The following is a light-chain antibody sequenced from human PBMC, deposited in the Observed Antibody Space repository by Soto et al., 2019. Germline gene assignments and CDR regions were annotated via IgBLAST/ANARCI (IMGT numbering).Light chain of an antibody. CDR1: QSITSTY. J-gene: IGKJ3*01. V-gene: IGKV3-20*01. CDR2: GAS. CDR3: QQYSSSPPFT. Sequence: IVLTQSPGTLSLSPGERATLSCRASQSITSTYLAWYQQKPGQAPRLLIYGASSRATGIPDRFSGSGSGTDFTLTISRLEPEDFAVYYCQQYSSSPPFTFGPGTKVDIK.